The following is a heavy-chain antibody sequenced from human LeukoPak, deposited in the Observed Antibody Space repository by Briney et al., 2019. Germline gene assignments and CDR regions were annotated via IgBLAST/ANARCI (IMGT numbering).Heavy chain of an antibody. CDR1: GFTFSSYG. Sequence: GGSLRLSCAASGFTFSSYGMHWFRQAPGKGLEWVAFIRYDGSNKYYADSVKGRFTISRDNSKNTLYLQMNSLRAEDTAVYYCAKAASSVGYDFWSGYRMSWFDPWGQGTLVTVSS. CDR2: IRYDGSNK. D-gene: IGHD3-3*01. V-gene: IGHV3-30*02. J-gene: IGHJ5*02. CDR3: AKAASSVGYDFWSGYRMSWFDP.